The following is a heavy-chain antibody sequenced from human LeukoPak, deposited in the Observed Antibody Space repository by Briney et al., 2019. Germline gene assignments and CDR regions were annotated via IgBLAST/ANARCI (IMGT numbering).Heavy chain of an antibody. V-gene: IGHV4-4*07. CDR1: GYSISSGYY. D-gene: IGHD5-18*01. Sequence: SETLSLTCTVSGYSISSGYYWGWIRQPAGKGLEWIGRIYTSGSTNYNPSLKSRVTMSVDTSKSQFSLKLSSVTAADTAVFYCVSGYSYDLFDYWGQGTLVTVSS. J-gene: IGHJ4*02. CDR2: IYTSGST. CDR3: VSGYSYDLFDY.